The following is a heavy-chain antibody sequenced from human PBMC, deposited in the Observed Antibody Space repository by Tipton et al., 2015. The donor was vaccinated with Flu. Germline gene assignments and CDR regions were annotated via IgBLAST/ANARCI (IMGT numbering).Heavy chain of an antibody. CDR1: GDSISSDFY. V-gene: IGHV4-38-2*02. Sequence: TLSLTCAVSGDSISSDFYWAWIRQFPGKGLEWIGTVSRTGSTIYNPSLKSRVTIVVDTSKNQFSLKLTSMTAADTAVYYCARDRWEYASGFDSWGQGALVTVSP. D-gene: IGHD1-26*01. J-gene: IGHJ4*02. CDR2: VSRTGST. CDR3: ARDRWEYASGFDS.